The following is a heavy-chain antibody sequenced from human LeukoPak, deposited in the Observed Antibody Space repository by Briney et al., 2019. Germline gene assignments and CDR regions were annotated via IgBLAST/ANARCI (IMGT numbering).Heavy chain of an antibody. CDR1: GGSISSGVYY. Sequence: PSETLSLTCTVSGGSISSGVYYWSWIRQHPGKGLEWIGYIYYSGSTYYNPSLKSRVTISVDTSKNQFSLKLSSVTAADTAVYYCARTTYYYDSSGPGGLDVWGKGTTVTVSS. J-gene: IGHJ6*04. CDR3: ARTTYYYDSSGPGGLDV. V-gene: IGHV4-31*03. D-gene: IGHD3-22*01. CDR2: IYYSGST.